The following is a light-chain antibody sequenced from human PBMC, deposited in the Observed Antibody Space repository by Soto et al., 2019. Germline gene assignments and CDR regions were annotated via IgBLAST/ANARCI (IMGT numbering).Light chain of an antibody. Sequence: AIQMTHSPSSLSASVGDRVTITCRASHGIRNDLGWYQQKPGKAPKLLIYAASSLQSGVPSRFSGSGSGTDFTLTISNLQPEDFATYYCLQDYNYPSFGQRTKVDIK. V-gene: IGKV1-6*01. CDR1: HGIRND. CDR2: AAS. J-gene: IGKJ1*01. CDR3: LQDYNYPS.